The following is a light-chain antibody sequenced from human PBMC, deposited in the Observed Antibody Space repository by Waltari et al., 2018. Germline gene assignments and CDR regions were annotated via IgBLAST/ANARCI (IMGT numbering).Light chain of an antibody. V-gene: IGLV3-1*01. CDR2: QDS. Sequence: SYELTQPPSVSVSPGQTASITCSGAKLGDKYACWHQQKPGQSPVLVIYQDSKRPSGIPERFSGSNSGNTATLTISGTQAMDEADYYCQAWDSSTGVVFGGGTKLTVL. CDR3: QAWDSSTGVV. CDR1: KLGDKY. J-gene: IGLJ2*01.